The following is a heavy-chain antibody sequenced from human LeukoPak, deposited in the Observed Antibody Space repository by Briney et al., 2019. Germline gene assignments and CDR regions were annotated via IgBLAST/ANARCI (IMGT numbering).Heavy chain of an antibody. D-gene: IGHD2-15*01. J-gene: IGHJ4*02. Sequence: GGSLRLSCAAYGFTFSSYGMHWVRQAPGKGLEWVAVISYDGSNKYYADSVKGRFTISRDNSKNTLYLQMNSLRAEDTAVYYCALYCSGGSCLGNWGQGTLVTVSS. CDR3: ALYCSGGSCLGN. CDR2: ISYDGSNK. CDR1: GFTFSSYG. V-gene: IGHV3-30*03.